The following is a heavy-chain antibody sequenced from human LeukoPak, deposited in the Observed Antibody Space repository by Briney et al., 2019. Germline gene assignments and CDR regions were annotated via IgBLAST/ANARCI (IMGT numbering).Heavy chain of an antibody. D-gene: IGHD4-17*01. CDR2: INPSGGST. CDR3: ARDHYGDYVGGYWFDP. V-gene: IGHV1-46*01. J-gene: IGHJ5*02. Sequence: ASVKVSCKASGYTFTSYYMHWVRQAPGQGLEWMGIINPSGGSTSYAQKFQGRVTMTRDTSTSTVYVELSSLSSEDTAVYYCARDHYGDYVGGYWFDPWGQGTLVTVSS. CDR1: GYTFTSYY.